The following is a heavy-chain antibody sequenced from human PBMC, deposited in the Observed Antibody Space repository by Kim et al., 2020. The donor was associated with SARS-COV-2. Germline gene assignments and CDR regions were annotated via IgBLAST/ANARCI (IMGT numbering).Heavy chain of an antibody. J-gene: IGHJ4*02. CDR1: GGSISSSSYY. V-gene: IGHV4-39*01. D-gene: IGHD3-3*01. CDR3: ARILVESNYDFWSGYFGPYYFDY. Sequence: SETLSLTCTVSGGSISSSSYYWGWIRQPPGKGLEWIGSIYYSGSTYYNPSLKSRVTISVDTSKNQFSLKLSSVTAADTAVYYCARILVESNYDFWSGYFGPYYFDYWGQGTLVTVSS. CDR2: IYYSGST.